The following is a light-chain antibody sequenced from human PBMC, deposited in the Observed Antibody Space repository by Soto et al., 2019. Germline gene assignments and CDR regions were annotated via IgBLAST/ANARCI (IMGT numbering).Light chain of an antibody. CDR2: LGS. CDR1: QSLLHSNGYNY. CDR3: MQALQTPWT. V-gene: IGKV2-28*01. Sequence: DIVMTQSPLSLPVTPGEPASISCRSSQSLLHSNGYNYLDWYLQKPGQSPQLLIYLGSNRASGVPGRFSGSESGTDFTLKISRVEAEDVGVYYCMQALQTPWTFGQGTKVEIK. J-gene: IGKJ1*01.